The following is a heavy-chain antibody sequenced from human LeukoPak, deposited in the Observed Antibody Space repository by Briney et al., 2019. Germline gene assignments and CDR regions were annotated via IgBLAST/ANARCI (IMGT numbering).Heavy chain of an antibody. J-gene: IGHJ4*02. CDR3: ARDLSVSDSSGYPDLRD. Sequence: SETLSLTCTVSGGPISSYYWSWIRQPPGKGLEWIGYIYYSGSTNYNPSLKSRVTISVDTSKNQFSLKLSSVTAADTAVYYCARDLSVSDSSGYPDLRDWGQGTLVTVSS. D-gene: IGHD3-22*01. CDR2: IYYSGST. V-gene: IGHV4-59*01. CDR1: GGPISSYY.